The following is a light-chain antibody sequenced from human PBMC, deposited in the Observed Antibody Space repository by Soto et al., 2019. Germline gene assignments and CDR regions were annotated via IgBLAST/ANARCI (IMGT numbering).Light chain of an antibody. J-gene: IGLJ1*01. CDR2: EVN. CDR1: SSDVGSYNR. CDR3: SLYISGSTYV. V-gene: IGLV2-18*01. Sequence: LTQPPSVSGSPGQSVTISCTGTSSDVGSYNRLSWYQQPPGTAPKLIMYEVNTRPSGVPDRFSGSKSGSTASLTISGLQAEDEADYYCSLYISGSTYVFGTGTKV.